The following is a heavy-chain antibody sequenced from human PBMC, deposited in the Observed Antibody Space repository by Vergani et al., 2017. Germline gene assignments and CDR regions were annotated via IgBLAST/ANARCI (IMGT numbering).Heavy chain of an antibody. J-gene: IGHJ3*02. CDR3: AKSTRGEGWFDAFDI. CDR2: ISYDGSNK. D-gene: IGHD3-10*01. V-gene: IGHV3-30*07. CDR1: GFTFSSYA. Sequence: QVQLVESGGGVVQPGGSLRLSCAASGFTFSSYAMHWVRQAPGKGLEWVAVISYDGSNKYYADSVKGRFTISRDNSNNTLYLQMNSLRAEDTAVYYCAKSTRGEGWFDAFDIWGQGTMVTVSS.